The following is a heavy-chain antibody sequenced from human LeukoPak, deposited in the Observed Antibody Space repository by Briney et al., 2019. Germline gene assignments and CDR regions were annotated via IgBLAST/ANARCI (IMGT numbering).Heavy chain of an antibody. CDR2: TYYRSKWYN. J-gene: IGHJ4*02. CDR1: GDSVSSNSAA. D-gene: IGHD1-7*01. V-gene: IGHV6-1*01. Sequence: SQTLSLTCAISGDSVSSNSAAWNWIRQSPSRGLEWLGRTYYRSKWYNDYVVSVKSRIIINPDTSKNQFSLQLNSETPEDTSVYYCARDSGNYSPYFDYWGQGILVTVSS. CDR3: ARDSGNYSPYFDY.